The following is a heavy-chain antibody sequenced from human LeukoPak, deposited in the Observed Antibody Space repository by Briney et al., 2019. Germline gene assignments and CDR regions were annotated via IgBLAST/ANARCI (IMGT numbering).Heavy chain of an antibody. CDR3: ARDFLGGWYQSWFDP. CDR2: INPNSGGT. D-gene: IGHD6-19*01. Sequence: ASVKVSCKASGYTFTGYYMHWVRQAPGQGLEWMGWINPNSGGTNYAQKFQGRVTMTRDTSISTAYMELSRLRSDDTAVYYCARDFLGGWYQSWFDPWGQGTLVTVS. V-gene: IGHV1-2*02. CDR1: GYTFTGYY. J-gene: IGHJ5*02.